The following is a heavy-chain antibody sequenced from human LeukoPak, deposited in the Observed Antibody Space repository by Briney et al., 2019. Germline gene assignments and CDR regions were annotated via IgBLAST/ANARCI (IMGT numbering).Heavy chain of an antibody. J-gene: IGHJ6*02. Sequence: GGSLRVSCAASGFTFSGYAMSWVRQAPGKGLECVSSICSGSSYISYADSVKGRFTISRDNAKNSLNLQLNSLRAEDTAVYYCARSWIQLSYMDVWGQGTTVTVSS. CDR1: GFTFSGYA. CDR2: ICSGSSYI. V-gene: IGHV3-21*01. D-gene: IGHD5-18*01. CDR3: ARSWIQLSYMDV.